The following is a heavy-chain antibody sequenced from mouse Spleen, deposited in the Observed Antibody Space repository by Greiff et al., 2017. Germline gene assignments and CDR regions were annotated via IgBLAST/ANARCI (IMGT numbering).Heavy chain of an antibody. J-gene: IGHJ2*01. V-gene: IGHV1-18*01. Sequence: VQLKESGPELVKPGASMKISCKASGYSFTGYTMNWVKQSHGKNLEWIGLINPYNGGTSYNQKFKGKATLTVDKSSSTAYMELLSLTSEDSAVYYCASGGLTGANYFDYWGQGTTLTVSS. D-gene: IGHD4-1*01. CDR2: INPYNGGT. CDR3: ASGGLTGANYFDY. CDR1: GYSFTGYT.